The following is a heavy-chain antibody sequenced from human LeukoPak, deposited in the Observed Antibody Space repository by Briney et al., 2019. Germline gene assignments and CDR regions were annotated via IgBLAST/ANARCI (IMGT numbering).Heavy chain of an antibody. CDR3: ARGITMVRGVTKYNWFDP. Sequence: SETLSLTCTVSGGSISSGTYYWSWIRQPAGKGLEWIGRIYTSGSTNYNPSLKSRVTMSVDTSKNQFSLKLSSVTAADTAVYYCARGITMVRGVTKYNWFDPWGQGTLVTVSS. CDR2: IYTSGST. D-gene: IGHD3-10*01. CDR1: GGSISSGTYY. J-gene: IGHJ5*02. V-gene: IGHV4-61*02.